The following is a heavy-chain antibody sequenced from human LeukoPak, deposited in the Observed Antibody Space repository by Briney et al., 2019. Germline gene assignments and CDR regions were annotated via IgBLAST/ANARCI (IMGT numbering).Heavy chain of an antibody. CDR1: GFTFSSYG. D-gene: IGHD7-27*01. J-gene: IGHJ4*02. V-gene: IGHV3-33*06. Sequence: PGGSLRLSCAASGFTFSSYGMHWVRQAPGKGLEWVADIWYDGSNKYYADSVKGRFTISRDNSKNTLYVQMNSLRAEDTAVYYCTNWGDTWGLDFWGQGVLVSVSS. CDR2: IWYDGSNK. CDR3: TNWGDTWGLDF.